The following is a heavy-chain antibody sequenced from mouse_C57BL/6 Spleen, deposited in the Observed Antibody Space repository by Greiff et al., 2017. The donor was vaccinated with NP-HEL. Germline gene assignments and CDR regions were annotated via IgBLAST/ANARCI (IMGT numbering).Heavy chain of an antibody. CDR2: IDPNSGGT. J-gene: IGHJ3*01. CDR1: GYTFTSYW. CDR3: ARSLITTVGGAY. V-gene: IGHV1-72*01. D-gene: IGHD1-1*01. Sequence: QVQLQQSGAELVKPGASVKLSCKASGYTFTSYWMHWVKQRPGRGLEWIGRIDPNSGGTKYNEKFKSKATLTVDKPSSTAYMQRSSLTSEASAVYYCARSLITTVGGAYWGQGTLVTVSA.